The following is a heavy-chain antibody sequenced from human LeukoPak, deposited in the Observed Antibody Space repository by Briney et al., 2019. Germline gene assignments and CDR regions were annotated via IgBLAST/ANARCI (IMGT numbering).Heavy chain of an antibody. J-gene: IGHJ4*02. D-gene: IGHD5-12*01. CDR1: GGSISSYY. CDR2: IYYSGST. V-gene: IGHV4-59*01. CDR3: ATTESGYDLFFDY. Sequence: SETLSLTCTVSGGSISSYYWSWIRQPPGKGLEWIGYIYYSGSTNYNPSLEGRVTISVDTSKNQFSLKLSSVTAADTAVYYCATTESGYDLFFDYWGQGTLVTVSS.